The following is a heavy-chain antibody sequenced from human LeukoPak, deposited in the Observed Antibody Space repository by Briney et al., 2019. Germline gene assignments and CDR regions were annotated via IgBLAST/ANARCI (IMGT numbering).Heavy chain of an antibody. CDR3: AKDSGPTVTKGDAFDI. D-gene: IGHD4-17*01. CDR1: GFTFSSYA. CDR2: VSYDGSNK. V-gene: IGHV3-30-3*01. Sequence: GGSLRLSCAASGFTFSSYAMHWVRQAPGKGLEWVAVVSYDGSNKYYADSVKGRFTISRDNSKNTLYLQMNSLRAEDTALYYCAKDSGPTVTKGDAFDIWGQGTMVTVSS. J-gene: IGHJ3*02.